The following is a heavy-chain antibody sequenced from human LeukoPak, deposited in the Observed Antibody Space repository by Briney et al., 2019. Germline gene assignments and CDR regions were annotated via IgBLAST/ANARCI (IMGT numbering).Heavy chain of an antibody. CDR2: INPSGGST. Sequence: ASVKVSCKASGYTFTSYYMHWVRQAPGQGLEWMGIINPSGGSTSYAQKFQGRVTMTRDMSTSTVYMELRSLRSDDTAVYYCARFIAAAGKFDYWGQGTLVTVSS. J-gene: IGHJ4*02. CDR1: GYTFTSYY. D-gene: IGHD6-13*01. V-gene: IGHV1-46*01. CDR3: ARFIAAAGKFDY.